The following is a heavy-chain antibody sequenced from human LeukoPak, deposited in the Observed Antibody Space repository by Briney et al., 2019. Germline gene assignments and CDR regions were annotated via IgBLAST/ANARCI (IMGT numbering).Heavy chain of an antibody. Sequence: PGGSLRLSCAASGFTFSSFAMHWVRQAPGKGLEWVAVIWYDGSNKYYADSVKGRFTISRDNSKNTLYLQMNSLRAEDTDVYYCARESTVTPTYFDYWGQGTLVTVSS. J-gene: IGHJ4*02. CDR1: GFTFSSFA. CDR2: IWYDGSNK. CDR3: ARESTVTPTYFDY. V-gene: IGHV3-33*08. D-gene: IGHD4-17*01.